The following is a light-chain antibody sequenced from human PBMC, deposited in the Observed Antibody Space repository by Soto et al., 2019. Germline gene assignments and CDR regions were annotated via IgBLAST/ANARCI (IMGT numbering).Light chain of an antibody. J-gene: IGKJ5*01. CDR1: QSAGNF. Sequence: EIVMTPSPATLSVSPVETASLSCRASQSAGNFLAWYQQKPGQAPRLLIYYISTRATGIPARFSGSGSGTEFTLTINSLQSEDSTVYYCQQHNQWPITVGQGTRL. CDR3: QQHNQWPIT. CDR2: YIS. V-gene: IGKV3D-15*01.